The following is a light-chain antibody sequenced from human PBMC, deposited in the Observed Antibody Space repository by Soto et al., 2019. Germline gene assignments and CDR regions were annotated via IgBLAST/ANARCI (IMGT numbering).Light chain of an antibody. Sequence: DIQMTQSPSSLSASVGDRVTITCQASQDIRNSLNWYQHKPGKAPKLLIYAAANLETGVPSRFSGSGSRADYPLTFNSLQPEDFATYFCQQFDNLPFTFGPGTKVEIK. J-gene: IGKJ3*01. CDR3: QQFDNLPFT. V-gene: IGKV1-33*01. CDR2: AAA. CDR1: QDIRNS.